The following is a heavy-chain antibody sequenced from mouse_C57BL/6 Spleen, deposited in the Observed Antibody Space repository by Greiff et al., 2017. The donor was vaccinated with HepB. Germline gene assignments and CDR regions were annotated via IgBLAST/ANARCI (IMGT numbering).Heavy chain of an antibody. CDR3: ARSYQSPAWFAY. J-gene: IGHJ3*01. CDR2: ISDGGSYT. V-gene: IGHV5-4*01. D-gene: IGHD1-1*01. CDR1: GFTFSSYA. Sequence: EVQLVESGGGLVKPGGSLKLSCAASGFTFSSYAMSWVRQTPEKRLEWVATISDGGSYTYYPDNVKGRFTISRDNAKNNLYLQMSHLKSEDTAMYYCARSYQSPAWFAYWGQGTLVTVSA.